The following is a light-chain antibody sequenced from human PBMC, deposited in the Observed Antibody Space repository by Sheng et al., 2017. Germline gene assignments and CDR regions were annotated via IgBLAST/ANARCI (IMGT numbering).Light chain of an antibody. J-gene: IGLJ3*02. CDR2: EAY. Sequence: QSALTQPASVSGSPGQSITISCSGTNSDVGSCNLVSWYQHHPGKAPKLIIYEAYKRPSGVSNRFSGSTSGSTASLTISGLQAEDEAEYYCCSYAGSSTWVFGGGTKAERP. CDR1: NSDVGSCNL. CDR3: CSYAGSSTWV. V-gene: IGLV2-23*01.